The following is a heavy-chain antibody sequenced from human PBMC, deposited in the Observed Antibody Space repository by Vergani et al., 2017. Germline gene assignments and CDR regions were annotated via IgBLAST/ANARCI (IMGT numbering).Heavy chain of an antibody. CDR2: ISGSGGST. D-gene: IGHD2-21*01. J-gene: IGHJ4*02. CDR3: SKEKFKSGDVPSGGVGY. CDR1: GFTFSSYA. Sequence: EVQLLESGGGLVQPGGSLRLSCAASGFTFSSYAMRWVRQAPGKGLEWVSAISGSGGSTYYADSVKGRFTISRDSSKDTLYLQMNSIRAEDAAVYYCSKEKFKSGDVPSGGVGYWGRRTLVIVSA. V-gene: IGHV3-23*01.